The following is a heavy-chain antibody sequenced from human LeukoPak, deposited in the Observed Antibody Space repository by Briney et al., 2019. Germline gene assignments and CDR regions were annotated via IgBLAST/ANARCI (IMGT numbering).Heavy chain of an antibody. D-gene: IGHD6-13*01. V-gene: IGHV3-43*01. CDR3: AKDDRGSSSGGY. Sequence: GGSLRLSCAASGFTFDDYTLHWVRQAPGKGLEWVSLISWDGGNTYYADSVKGRFTISRDNSKNTLYLQMNSLRAEDTAVYYCAKDDRGSSSGGYWGQGTLVTVSS. J-gene: IGHJ4*02. CDR1: GFTFDDYT. CDR2: ISWDGGNT.